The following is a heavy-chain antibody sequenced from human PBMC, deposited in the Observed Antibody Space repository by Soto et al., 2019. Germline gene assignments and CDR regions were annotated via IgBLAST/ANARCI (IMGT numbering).Heavy chain of an antibody. Sequence: PGGSLTLSCAADGFAVSSYAMHWVRQAPGKGLEWVAVISYDGSNKYYADSVKGRFTISRDNSKNTLYLQMNSLRAEDTAVYYCARDLLGESSPPLHIWGQGTMVTVSS. V-gene: IGHV3-30-3*01. CDR3: ARDLLGESSPPLHI. CDR1: GFAVSSYA. D-gene: IGHD3-16*01. J-gene: IGHJ3*02. CDR2: ISYDGSNK.